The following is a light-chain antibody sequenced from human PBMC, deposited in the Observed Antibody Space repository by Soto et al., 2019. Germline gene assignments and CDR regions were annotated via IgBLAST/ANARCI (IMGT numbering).Light chain of an antibody. CDR3: HQYGSSPWT. J-gene: IGKJ1*01. V-gene: IGKV3-20*01. CDR2: GAS. CDR1: QTVSSAR. Sequence: EIVLTQSPGTLSLSPGERATLSCRASQTVSSARLAWFQQKPGQAPRLLIYGASSRAPGIPGRFSGSGSETDFTLTITRLESEDFAVYSCHQYGSSPWTFGQGTKVEIK.